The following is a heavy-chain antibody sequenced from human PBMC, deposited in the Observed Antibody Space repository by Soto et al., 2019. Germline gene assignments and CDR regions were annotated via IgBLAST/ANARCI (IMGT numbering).Heavy chain of an antibody. J-gene: IGHJ4*02. Sequence: ASVKVSCKASGYTFTGYYMHWVRQAPGQGLEWMGWINANNGNTNYSQKFQGRVTITRDTSASTAYMELSSLRSEDTAVYYCARSIVVVTSFDYRGQGTLVTVSS. CDR1: GYTFTGYY. CDR3: ARSIVVVTSFDY. D-gene: IGHD3-22*01. V-gene: IGHV1-3*01. CDR2: INANNGNT.